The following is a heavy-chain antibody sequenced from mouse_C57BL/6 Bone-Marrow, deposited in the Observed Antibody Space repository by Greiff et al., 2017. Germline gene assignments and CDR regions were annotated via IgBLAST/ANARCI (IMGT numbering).Heavy chain of an antibody. D-gene: IGHD2-1*01. Sequence: VQRVESGAELARPGASVKLSCKASGYTFTSSGISWVKQRTGQGLEWIGEIYPRSGNTYYNEKFKGKATLTADKSSSTAYMELRSLTSEDSAVYFCARGSYGNYGVFDYWGQGTTLTVSS. CDR1: GYTFTSSG. CDR2: IYPRSGNT. CDR3: ARGSYGNYGVFDY. V-gene: IGHV1-81*01. J-gene: IGHJ2*01.